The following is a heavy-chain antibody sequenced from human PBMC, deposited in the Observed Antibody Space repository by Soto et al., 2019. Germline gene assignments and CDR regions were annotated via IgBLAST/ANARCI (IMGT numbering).Heavy chain of an antibody. CDR1: GYSISSGYY. J-gene: IGHJ4*02. V-gene: IGHV4-38-2*01. Sequence: ETLSLTCAVSGYSISSGYYWGWIRQPPGKGLEWIGGIHHSGSTYYNPSLKSRVTMSADTSKNQFSLKLTSVTAADTAFYYCARAPGAYYFDYWGQGTLVTVSS. CDR2: IHHSGST. D-gene: IGHD2-2*01. CDR3: ARAPGAYYFDY.